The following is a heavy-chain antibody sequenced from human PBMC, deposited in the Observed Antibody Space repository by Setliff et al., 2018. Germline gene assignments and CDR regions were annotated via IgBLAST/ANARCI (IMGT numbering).Heavy chain of an antibody. D-gene: IGHD5-18*01. J-gene: IGHJ4*02. CDR1: GFTFSSYW. V-gene: IGHV3-7*03. Sequence: GESLKISCAASGFTFSSYWMSWDRQAPGKGLEWVANIKRDGREIYYVDSVKGRFTISRDNAKNSLYLQMSSLRAEDTAVYYCASGHRYGYLFEYWGQGTLVTVSS. CDR2: IKRDGREI. CDR3: ASGHRYGYLFEY.